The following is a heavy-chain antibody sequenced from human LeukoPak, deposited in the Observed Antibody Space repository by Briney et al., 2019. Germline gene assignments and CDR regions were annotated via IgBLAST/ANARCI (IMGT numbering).Heavy chain of an antibody. CDR2: TNQGGSEK. CDR3: AKDLGSVIAVAGIGVDY. D-gene: IGHD6-19*01. Sequence: GGSLRLSCAASGFTFSSYWMSWVRQAPGKGLEWVANTNQGGSEKQYVDSVKGRVTVSRDNAKSSLYLQMSSLRVEDTAVYYCAKDLGSVIAVAGIGVDYWGQGTLVTVSS. CDR1: GFTFSSYW. V-gene: IGHV3-7*01. J-gene: IGHJ4*02.